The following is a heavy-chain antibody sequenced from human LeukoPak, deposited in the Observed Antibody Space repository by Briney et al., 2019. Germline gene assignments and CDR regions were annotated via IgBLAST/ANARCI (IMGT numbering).Heavy chain of an antibody. CDR1: GYSISSGYY. CDR2: IYHSGST. D-gene: IGHD3-16*01. J-gene: IGHJ3*02. V-gene: IGHV4-38-2*01. Sequence: PSETLSLTCAVSGYSISSGYYWGWIRQPPGKGLEWIGSIYHSGSTYYNPSLKSRVTISVDTSKNQFSLKLSSVTAADTAVYYCARIEGDPGAFDIWGQGTMVTVSS. CDR3: ARIEGDPGAFDI.